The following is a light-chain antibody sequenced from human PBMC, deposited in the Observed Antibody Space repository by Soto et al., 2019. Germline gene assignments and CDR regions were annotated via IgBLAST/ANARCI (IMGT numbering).Light chain of an antibody. CDR2: DTS. V-gene: IGKV3-15*01. J-gene: IGKJ5*01. CDR3: QQYSNWHPIT. Sequence: ETVMTQSPGTLSVSLGERATLSFRVSQSVSIHLAWYQQKPGQATRLIIYDTSTRATGIPARFSGSGSGTEFTLTISSLQSEDFAVYYCQQYSNWHPITFGQGTRLEIK. CDR1: QSVSIH.